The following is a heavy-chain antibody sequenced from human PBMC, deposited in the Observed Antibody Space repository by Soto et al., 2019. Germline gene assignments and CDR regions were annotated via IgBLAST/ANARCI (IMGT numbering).Heavy chain of an antibody. Sequence: QVQLVESGGGVVQPGRSLRLSCAASGFTFSSYGMHWVRQAPGKGLEWVAVISYDGSNKYYADSVKGRFTISRDNSKNTLYLQMNRLRAEDTAVYYCASRPPQWLLDYWGQGTLVTVSS. V-gene: IGHV3-30*03. J-gene: IGHJ4*02. CDR3: ASRPPQWLLDY. CDR2: ISYDGSNK. CDR1: GFTFSSYG. D-gene: IGHD6-19*01.